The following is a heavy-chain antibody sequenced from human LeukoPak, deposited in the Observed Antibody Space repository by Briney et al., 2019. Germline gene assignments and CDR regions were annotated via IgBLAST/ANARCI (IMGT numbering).Heavy chain of an antibody. D-gene: IGHD6-13*01. CDR2: ISSSSSYI. V-gene: IGHV3-21*01. Sequence: GGSLRLSCAASGFTFSSYSMNWVRQAPGKGLEWVSSISSSSSYIYYADSVKGRFTISRDKSKNTVYLQMNSLRAEDTALYFCAKDLGIAAAPDYWGQGTLVTVSS. CDR3: AKDLGIAAAPDY. J-gene: IGHJ4*02. CDR1: GFTFSSYS.